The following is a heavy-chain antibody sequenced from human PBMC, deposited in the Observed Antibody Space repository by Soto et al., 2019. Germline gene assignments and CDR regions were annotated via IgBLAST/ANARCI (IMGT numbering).Heavy chain of an antibody. D-gene: IGHD3-16*01. CDR2: ISDDGGNT. CDR1: GFTFRSYG. V-gene: IGHV3-23*01. Sequence: PGGSLRLSCAASGFTFRSYGMNWVRQAPGKGLEWVSSISDDGGNTYYADSAKGRFTISRDNSRNTLYLQMNSLRGEDTAAYYRAKRSGYQGAAYMDHWGQGALVTVSS. J-gene: IGHJ4*02. CDR3: AKRSGYQGAAYMDH.